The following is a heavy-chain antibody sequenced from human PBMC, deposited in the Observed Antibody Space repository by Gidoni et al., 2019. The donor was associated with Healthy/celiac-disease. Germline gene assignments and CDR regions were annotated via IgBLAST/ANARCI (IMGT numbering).Heavy chain of an antibody. D-gene: IGHD2-8*01. CDR1: GFTFSSYS. Sequence: EVQLVESGGGLVKPGGSLRLSCAASGFTFSSYSMNLVRQAPGKGLEWVSSISSSSSYIYYADSVKGRFTISRDNAKNSLYLQMNSLRAEDTAVYYCASNVLMVYAMYAFDIWGQGTMVTVSS. CDR3: ASNVLMVYAMYAFDI. V-gene: IGHV3-21*01. CDR2: ISSSSSYI. J-gene: IGHJ3*02.